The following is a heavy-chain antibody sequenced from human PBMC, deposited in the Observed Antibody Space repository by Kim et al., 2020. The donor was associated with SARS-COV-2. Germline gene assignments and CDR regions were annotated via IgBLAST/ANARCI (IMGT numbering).Heavy chain of an antibody. D-gene: IGHD2-21*02. J-gene: IGHJ3*02. CDR1: GGSISSYY. V-gene: IGHV4-59*13. CDR2: IYYSGST. CDR3: ARERDCGGDCYSFNRDAFDI. Sequence: SETLSLTCTVSGGSISSYYWSWIRQPPGKGLEWIGYIYYSGSTNYNPSLKSRVTISVDTSKNQFSLKLSSVTAADSAVYYCARERDCGGDCYSFNRDAFDIWGQGTMVTVSS.